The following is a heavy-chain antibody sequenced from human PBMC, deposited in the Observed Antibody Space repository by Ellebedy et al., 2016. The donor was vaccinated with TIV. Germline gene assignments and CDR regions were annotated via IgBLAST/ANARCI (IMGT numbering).Heavy chain of an antibody. J-gene: IGHJ3*02. CDR1: GFSISSNY. V-gene: IGHV3-53*01. Sequence: GGSLRLXXAASGFSISSNYMNWVRQAPGKGLEWVSVVYSGGTTYYADSVKGRFTISRDNSKNTLYLQMNSLRAEDTAMYYCVTAPIKGSYFTAFHMWGQGTMVTVSS. CDR3: VTAPIKGSYFTAFHM. CDR2: VYSGGTT. D-gene: IGHD3-10*01.